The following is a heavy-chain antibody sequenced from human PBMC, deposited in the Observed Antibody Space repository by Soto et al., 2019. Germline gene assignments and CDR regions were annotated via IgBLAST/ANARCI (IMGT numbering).Heavy chain of an antibody. V-gene: IGHV1-3*01. D-gene: IGHD3-16*01. Sequence: QVQLVQSGAEVKKPGASVKVSCKASGYTFISYAIPWVRQAPGQRLEWMGRINDGNGNTKYSQKFQGRVTITRDTSASTAYMELSSLRSEDTAVDYCARGPGGPDGPGDYWGQGTLVTVSS. J-gene: IGHJ4*02. CDR3: ARGPGGPDGPGDY. CDR1: GYTFISYA. CDR2: INDGNGNT.